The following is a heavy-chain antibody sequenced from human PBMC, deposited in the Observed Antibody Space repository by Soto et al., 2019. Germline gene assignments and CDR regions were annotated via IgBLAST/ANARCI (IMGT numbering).Heavy chain of an antibody. CDR2: MWFDGSHT. J-gene: IGHJ4*02. CDR1: GFTFSAYA. CDR3: ARDDARGYSGYDIDY. V-gene: IGHV3-33*01. Sequence: QVQLVESGGGVVQPGRSLRLSCAASGFTFSAYAMHWVRQAPGKGLGWVAVMWFDGSHTYYAGSVKGRFAISRDNSKNTLYLQMNSLRVEDTAVYYCARDDARGYSGYDIDYWGQGTLVTVSS. D-gene: IGHD5-12*01.